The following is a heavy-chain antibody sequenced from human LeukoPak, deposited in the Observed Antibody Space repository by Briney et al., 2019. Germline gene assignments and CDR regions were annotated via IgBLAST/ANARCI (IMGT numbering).Heavy chain of an antibody. CDR3: AKALNYLYFDL. J-gene: IGHJ2*01. V-gene: IGHV3-23*01. CDR1: GFTFSSYD. Sequence: AGSLRLSCAASGFTFSSYDMSWVRQAPGKGLEWVSASGGDGGSTYAESVKGRFHISRDNSKNTLYLQMNSLRAEDTATYYCAKALNYLYFDLWGGGNLGTVSS. CDR2: SGGDGGST.